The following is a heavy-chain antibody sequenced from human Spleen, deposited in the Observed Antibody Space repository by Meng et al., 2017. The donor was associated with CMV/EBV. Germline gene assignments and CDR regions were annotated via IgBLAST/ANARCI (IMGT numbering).Heavy chain of an antibody. CDR1: GESFSGYY. CDR2: INYSGST. D-gene: IGHD3-16*01. Sequence: SETLSLTCAVYGESFSGYYWSWIRQPPGKGLEWIGQINYSGSTNYNPSLKSRVTISVDTSKNQFSLKLSSVTAADTAVYYCARAGFRGTWGQGTLVTVSS. J-gene: IGHJ5*02. CDR3: ARAGFRGT. V-gene: IGHV4-34*01.